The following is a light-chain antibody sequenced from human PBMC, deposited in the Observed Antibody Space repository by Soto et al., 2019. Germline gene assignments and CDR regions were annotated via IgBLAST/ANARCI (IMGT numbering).Light chain of an antibody. Sequence: QSALTQPPSASGSPGQSVTISCTGTSSDVGGYNYVSWCQQHPGKAPKLMIYEVSKRPSGVPDRFSGSKSGNTASLAVSGLQAEDEADYYCSSYAGSNRIFGTGTKVTVL. CDR1: SSDVGGYNY. V-gene: IGLV2-8*01. J-gene: IGLJ1*01. CDR3: SSYAGSNRI. CDR2: EVS.